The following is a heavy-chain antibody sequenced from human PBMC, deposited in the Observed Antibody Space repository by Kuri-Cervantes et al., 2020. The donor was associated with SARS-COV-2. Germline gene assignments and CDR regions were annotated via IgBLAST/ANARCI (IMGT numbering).Heavy chain of an antibody. CDR1: GFTFSSFS. CDR2: IRGGGSTI. CDR3: ARDLAYAFDY. D-gene: IGHD3-16*01. Sequence: GGSLRLSCAASGFTFSSFSMNWVRQAPGKGLEWVSYIRGGGSTIFYADSVKGRFTISGDNAKSSIYLQMNSQRAEDTAVYYCARDLAYAFDYWGQGVLVTVSS. J-gene: IGHJ4*02. V-gene: IGHV3-48*01.